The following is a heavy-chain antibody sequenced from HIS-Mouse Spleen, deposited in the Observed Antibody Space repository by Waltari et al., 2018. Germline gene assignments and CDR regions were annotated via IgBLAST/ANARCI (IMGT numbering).Heavy chain of an antibody. CDR3: ARDSRRTGPFGY. V-gene: IGHV3-7*01. CDR1: GCTFSIYW. J-gene: IGHJ4*02. CDR2: IKQDGSEK. Sequence: EVQLVESGGGLVQPGGSLRLSCAASGCTFSIYWMRWVRQAPGKGLEWVANIKQDGSEKYYVDSVKGRFTISRDNAKNSLYLQMNSLRAEDTAVYYCARDSRRTGPFGYWGQGTLVTVSS. D-gene: IGHD1-1*01.